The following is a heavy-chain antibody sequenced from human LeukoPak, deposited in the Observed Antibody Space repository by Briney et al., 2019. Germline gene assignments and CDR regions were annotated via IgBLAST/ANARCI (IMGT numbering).Heavy chain of an antibody. CDR2: IDWDDDK. Sequence: SGPTLVNPTQTLTLTCTFSGFSLSTSGMRVSWIRQPSGKALEWLARIDWDDDKFYSTSLKTRLTISKDTSKNQVVLTMTNMDPVDTATYYCARMDCSGGSCYSFDYWGQGTLVTVSS. CDR1: GFSLSTSGMR. D-gene: IGHD2-15*01. V-gene: IGHV2-70*04. J-gene: IGHJ4*02. CDR3: ARMDCSGGSCYSFDY.